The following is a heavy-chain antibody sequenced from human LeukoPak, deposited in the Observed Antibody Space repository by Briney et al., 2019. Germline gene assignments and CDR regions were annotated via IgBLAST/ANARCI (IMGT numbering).Heavy chain of an antibody. CDR2: ISYDGSNK. CDR3: AKDRDFWSGYRYYFDY. D-gene: IGHD3-3*01. V-gene: IGHV3-30*18. CDR1: GFTFSSYG. J-gene: IGHJ4*02. Sequence: PGRSLRLSCAASGFTFSSYGMYWVRQAPGKGLEWVAAISYDGSNKYYADSVKGRFTISRDNSKNTLYLQMNSLRAEDTAVYYCAKDRDFWSGYRYYFDYWGQGTLVTVST.